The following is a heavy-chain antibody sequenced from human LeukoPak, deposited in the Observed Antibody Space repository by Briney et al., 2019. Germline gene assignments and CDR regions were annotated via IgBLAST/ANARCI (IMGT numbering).Heavy chain of an antibody. J-gene: IGHJ4*02. CDR3: ARLYCSGGSCYTDY. Sequence: SETLSLTCTVSGGSISSYYWSWIRQPDGKGLEWSGRIYTSGSTNYNPSLKSRVTMSVDTSKNQFSLKLSSVTAADTAVYYCARLYCSGGSCYTDYWGQGTLVTVSS. D-gene: IGHD2-15*01. V-gene: IGHV4-4*07. CDR1: GGSISSYY. CDR2: IYTSGST.